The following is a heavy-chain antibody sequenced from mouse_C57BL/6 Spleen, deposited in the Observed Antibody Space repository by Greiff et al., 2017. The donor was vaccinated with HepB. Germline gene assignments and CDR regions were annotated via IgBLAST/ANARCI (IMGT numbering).Heavy chain of an antibody. Sequence: EVQVVESEGGLVQPGSSMKLSCTASGFTFSDYYMAWVRQVPEKGLEWVANINYDGSSTYYLDSLKSRFIISRDNAKNILYLQMSSLKSEDTATYYCARDSGGYDGRSYAMDYWGQGTSVTVSS. D-gene: IGHD1-1*01. J-gene: IGHJ4*01. CDR3: ARDSGGYDGRSYAMDY. CDR1: GFTFSDYY. CDR2: INYDGSST. V-gene: IGHV5-16*01.